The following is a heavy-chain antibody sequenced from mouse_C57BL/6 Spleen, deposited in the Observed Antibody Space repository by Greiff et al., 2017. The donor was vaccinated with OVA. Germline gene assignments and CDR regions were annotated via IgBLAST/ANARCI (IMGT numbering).Heavy chain of an antibody. D-gene: IGHD1-1*01. Sequence: EVKLQESGPELVKPGASVKISCKASGYSFTDYNMNWVKQSNGKSLEWIGVINPNYGTTSYNQKFKGKATLTVDQSSSTAYMQLNSLTSEDSAVYYCAREELTTVVRAMDYWGQGTSVTVSS. CDR3: AREELTTVVRAMDY. J-gene: IGHJ4*01. V-gene: IGHV1-39*01. CDR2: INPNYGTT. CDR1: GYSFTDYN.